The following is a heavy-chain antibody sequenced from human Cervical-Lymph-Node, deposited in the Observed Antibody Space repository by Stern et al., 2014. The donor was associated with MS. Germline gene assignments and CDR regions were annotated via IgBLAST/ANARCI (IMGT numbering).Heavy chain of an antibody. Sequence: QVQLVQSGAEVKKPGSSVKVSCKASGGTFNTNVISWVRPAPGQGLEWMGGILPIFGTALYAPKFQGRVPITANESPRAVYMELSSLRSEDTAVYYCARAAYSTSSYNYWGQGTLVIVSS. J-gene: IGHJ4*02. CDR2: ILPIFGTA. D-gene: IGHD6-6*01. CDR1: GGTFNTNV. V-gene: IGHV1-69*12. CDR3: ARAAYSTSSYNY.